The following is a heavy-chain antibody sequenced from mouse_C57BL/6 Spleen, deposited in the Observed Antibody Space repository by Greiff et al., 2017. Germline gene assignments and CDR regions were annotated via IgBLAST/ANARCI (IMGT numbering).Heavy chain of an antibody. V-gene: IGHV1-72*01. CDR1: GYTFTSYW. J-gene: IGHJ3*01. CDR3: ARHLIYYGSSYDLAY. D-gene: IGHD1-1*01. Sequence: QVQLQQPGAELVKPGASVKLSCKASGYTFTSYWMHWVKQRPGRGLEWIGRIDPNSGGTKYNEKFKSKATLTVDKPSSTAYMPLSSLTSEDSAVYYCARHLIYYGSSYDLAYWGQGTLVTVSA. CDR2: IDPNSGGT.